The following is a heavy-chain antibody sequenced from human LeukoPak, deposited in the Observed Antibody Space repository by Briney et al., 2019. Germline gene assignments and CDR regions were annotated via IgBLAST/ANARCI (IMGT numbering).Heavy chain of an antibody. CDR2: IYYSGTT. CDR1: GGSISSYY. Sequence: SETLSLTCTVSGGSISSYYWSWIRQPPGKGLEWIGYIYYSGTTNYNPSLKSRVTTSVDTSKNQFSLKLSSVTAADTAVYYCARGVYIAAAQYGYWGQGTLVTVSS. J-gene: IGHJ4*02. V-gene: IGHV4-59*01. D-gene: IGHD6-13*01. CDR3: ARGVYIAAAQYGY.